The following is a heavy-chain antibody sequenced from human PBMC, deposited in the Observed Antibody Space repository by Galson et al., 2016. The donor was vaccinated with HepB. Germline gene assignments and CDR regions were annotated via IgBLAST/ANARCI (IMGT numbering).Heavy chain of an antibody. J-gene: IGHJ4*01. CDR3: AKYPEGFDWLHY. CDR1: GFRFTSYV. D-gene: IGHD3-9*01. Sequence: SLRLSCAASGFRFTSYVMSWVRQPPGKGLEWLSSIRGRGFGTFEDDSVKGRFTISRHNSRNTVFLHLNRVTAEDAGLYFSAKYPEGFDWLHYWGHGTLVTVSS. CDR2: IRGRGFGT. V-gene: IGHV3-23*01.